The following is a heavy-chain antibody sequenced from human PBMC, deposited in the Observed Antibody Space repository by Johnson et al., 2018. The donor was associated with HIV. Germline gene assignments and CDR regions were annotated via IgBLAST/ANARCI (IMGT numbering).Heavy chain of an antibody. CDR1: GFTFDDYA. CDR2: ISWNSGSL. J-gene: IGHJ3*02. Sequence: VQLVESGGGLVQPGRSLRLSCAASGFTFDDYAMHWVRQAPGKGLEWVSGISWNSGSLGYADSVKGRFTISRDNAKNSLYLQMNSLRDVDTAVYYLARDGRGLDAFDIWGQGTMVTVSS. D-gene: IGHD5-12*01. V-gene: IGHV3-9*01. CDR3: ARDGRGLDAFDI.